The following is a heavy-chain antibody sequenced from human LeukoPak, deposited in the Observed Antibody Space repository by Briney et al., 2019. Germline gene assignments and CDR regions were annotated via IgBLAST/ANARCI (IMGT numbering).Heavy chain of an antibody. Sequence: GRSLRLSCTTSGFTFRDYTMSWVRQAPGKGLEWVGFIRDKAFGGTTEYAASVKCRFSISRDDPKSITYLQMNSLKTEDTAVYYCTRNGYTEPYFDYWGQGALVTVSS. J-gene: IGHJ4*02. CDR2: IRDKAFGGTT. CDR3: TRNGYTEPYFDY. V-gene: IGHV3-49*04. D-gene: IGHD5-24*01. CDR1: GFTFRDYT.